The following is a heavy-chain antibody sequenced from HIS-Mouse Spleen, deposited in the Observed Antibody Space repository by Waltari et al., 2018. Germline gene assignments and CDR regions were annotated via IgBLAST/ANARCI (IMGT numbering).Heavy chain of an antibody. CDR1: GGSISSSSYY. CDR2: RGYSGAS. D-gene: IGHD6-13*01. J-gene: IGHJ2*01. Sequence: QLQLQESGPGLVKPSETLSLTCTVAGGSISSSSYYWGWIRQPPGKGLEWIGGRGYSGASGYNPSLKSRVTISVDTSKNQFSLKLSSVTAADTAVYYCAREIPYSSSWYDWYFDLWGRGTRVTVS. V-gene: IGHV4-39*07. CDR3: AREIPYSSSWYDWYFDL.